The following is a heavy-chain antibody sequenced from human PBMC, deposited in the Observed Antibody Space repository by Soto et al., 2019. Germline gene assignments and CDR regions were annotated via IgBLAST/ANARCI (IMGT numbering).Heavy chain of an antibody. CDR3: AKEPPGGCSSPRCYERSFDY. V-gene: IGHV3-23*01. CDR1: GFTFSSYA. CDR2: ISGSGGST. D-gene: IGHD2-2*01. J-gene: IGHJ4*02. Sequence: EVQLLESGGGLVQPGGSLRLSCAASGFTFSSYAMSWVRQAPGKGLEWVSAISGSGGSTYYADSVKGRFTISRDNSKNTLYLQMTSLRAEDTAVYYCAKEPPGGCSSPRCYERSFDYWGQGTLVTVSS.